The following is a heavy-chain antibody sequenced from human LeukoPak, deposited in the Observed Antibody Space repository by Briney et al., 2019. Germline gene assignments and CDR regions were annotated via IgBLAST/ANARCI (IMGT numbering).Heavy chain of an antibody. CDR3: ARGITGSGGTINWFDL. CDR2: MNPNSGNT. J-gene: IGHJ5*02. Sequence: ASVKVSCKASGYTFTSYDINWVRQATGQGLEWMGWMNPNSGNTGYAQKFQGRVTMTRNTSISTAYMELSSLRSEDTAVYYCARGITGSGGTINWFDLWGQGTLVTVSS. CDR1: GYTFTSYD. D-gene: IGHD3-10*01. V-gene: IGHV1-8*01.